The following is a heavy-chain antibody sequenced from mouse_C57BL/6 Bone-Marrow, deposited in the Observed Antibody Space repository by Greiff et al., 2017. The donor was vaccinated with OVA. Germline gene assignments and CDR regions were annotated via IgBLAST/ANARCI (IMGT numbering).Heavy chain of an antibody. D-gene: IGHD4-1*01. CDR1: GYTFTSYW. V-gene: IGHV1-5*01. CDR3: TRGTGTGYFDV. J-gene: IGHJ1*03. CDR2: IYPGNSDT. Sequence: VQLQQSGTVLARPGASVKMSCKTSGYTFTSYWMHWVKQRPGQGLEWIGAIYPGNSDTSYNQKFKGKAKLTAATSDSTAYMELSSRTNEDSAVYYCTRGTGTGYFDVWGTGTTVTVSS.